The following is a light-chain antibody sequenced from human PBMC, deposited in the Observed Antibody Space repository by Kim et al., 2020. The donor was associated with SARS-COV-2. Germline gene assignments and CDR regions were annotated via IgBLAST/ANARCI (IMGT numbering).Light chain of an antibody. CDR3: CSYAGSSTLV. J-gene: IGLJ2*01. CDR2: EVS. V-gene: IGLV2-23*02. CDR1: SSDVGSYSL. Sequence: HSITISHTGTSSDVGSYSLVSWYQQHPGKAPKLMIYEVSKWPSGVSNRFSGSKSGNTASLTISGLQAEDEADYYCCSYAGSSTLVFGGGTQLTVL.